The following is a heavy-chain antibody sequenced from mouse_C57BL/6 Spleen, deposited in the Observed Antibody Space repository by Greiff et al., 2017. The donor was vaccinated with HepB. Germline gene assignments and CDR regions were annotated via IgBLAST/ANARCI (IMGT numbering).Heavy chain of an antibody. J-gene: IGHJ3*01. CDR2: IYPSDSET. D-gene: IGHD3-2*02. CDR1: GYTFTSYW. Sequence: QVQLQQPGAELVRPGSSVKLSCKASGYTFTSYWMDWVKQRPGQGLEWIGNIYPSDSETHYNQKFKDKATLTVDKSSSTAYMQLSSLTSEDSAVYDCARGDSSGYGGFAYWGQGTLVTVSA. V-gene: IGHV1-61*01. CDR3: ARGDSSGYGGFAY.